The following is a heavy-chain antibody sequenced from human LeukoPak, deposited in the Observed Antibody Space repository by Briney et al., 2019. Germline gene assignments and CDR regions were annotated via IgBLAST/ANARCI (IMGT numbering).Heavy chain of an antibody. V-gene: IGHV3-48*01. CDR1: GFTFSSHS. Sequence: GGSLRLSCAASGFTFSSHSMNWVRQTPGKGLEWVSYISSGSSARYYADSVKGRFTISRDNSKNTLYLQMNSLRAEDTAVYYCAKQPYSSGPGYYYYGMDVWGQGTTVTVSS. CDR3: AKQPYSSGPGYYYYGMDV. D-gene: IGHD6-19*01. J-gene: IGHJ6*02. CDR2: ISSGSSAR.